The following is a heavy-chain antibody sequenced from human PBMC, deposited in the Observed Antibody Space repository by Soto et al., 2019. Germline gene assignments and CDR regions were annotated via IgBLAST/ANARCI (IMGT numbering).Heavy chain of an antibody. V-gene: IGHV1-46*01. D-gene: IGHD6-13*01. CDR1: GYTFTNYY. Sequence: QVQLVQSGAEVKKPGASVKVSYKASGYTFTNYYIHWVRQAPGQGLEWMGIINPTSGSTNYAQKFQGRVTLTYDTSTTTVYMELSGLRSEDTAVLYCARDLAAGDHWGQGTLVTVSS. J-gene: IGHJ4*02. CDR3: ARDLAAGDH. CDR2: INPTSGST.